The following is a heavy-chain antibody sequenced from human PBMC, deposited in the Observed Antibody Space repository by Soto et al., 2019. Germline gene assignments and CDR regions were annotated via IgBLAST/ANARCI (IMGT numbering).Heavy chain of an antibody. D-gene: IGHD4-4*01. V-gene: IGHV3-30-3*01. CDR1: GFTFSSYA. Sequence: QVQLVESGGGVVQPGRSLRLSCAASGFTFSSYAMHWVRQVPGKGLEWVAVISYDGSNKYYADSVKGRFTISRDNSKNTLDLQMNSLRAEDTAVYYCARPLWRDDYNWGYFELWGRGTLVTVSS. CDR3: ARPLWRDDYNWGYFEL. CDR2: ISYDGSNK. J-gene: IGHJ2*01.